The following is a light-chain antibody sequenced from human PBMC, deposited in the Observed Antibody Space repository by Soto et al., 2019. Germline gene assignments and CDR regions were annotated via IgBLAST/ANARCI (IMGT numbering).Light chain of an antibody. J-gene: IGKJ5*01. CDR1: QSISSS. CDR3: QQRSNWPPIN. V-gene: IGKV3-11*01. CDR2: DAS. Sequence: EIVLTQSPATLSLSPGERATLSCRASQSISSSLAWYQQKPGQAPRLLIYDASNRATGIPARFSGSGSGTDFTLTISSLEPEDFAVYYCQQRSNWPPINFGQGTRLEIK.